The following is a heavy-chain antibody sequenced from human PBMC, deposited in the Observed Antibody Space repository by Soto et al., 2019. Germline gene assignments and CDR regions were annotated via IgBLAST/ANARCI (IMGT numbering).Heavy chain of an antibody. D-gene: IGHD3-10*01. CDR2: LIPIFGTA. J-gene: IGHJ6*02. CDR3: ARAMVRGVHYYYSGMDV. CDR1: GGTFSSYA. V-gene: IGHV1-69*01. Sequence: QVQLVQSGAEVKKPGSSVKVSCKASGGTFSSYAISWVRQAPGQGLEWMGGLIPIFGTANYAQKFQGRVTITADESTSTAYLELSSLRSEDTAVYSCARAMVRGVHYYYSGMDVWGQGTTVTVSS.